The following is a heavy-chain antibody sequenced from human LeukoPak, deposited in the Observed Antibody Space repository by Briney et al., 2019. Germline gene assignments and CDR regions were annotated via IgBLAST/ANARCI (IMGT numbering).Heavy chain of an antibody. V-gene: IGHV3-11*01. Sequence: GSLRLSCAASGFTFSDYYMSWIRQAPGKGLEWVSYISSSGSTIYYADSVKGRFTISRDNAKNSLYLQMNSLRAEDTAVYYCATDSSGYYWEPDYWGQGTLVTVSS. CDR2: ISSSGSTI. J-gene: IGHJ4*02. CDR3: ATDSSGYYWEPDY. D-gene: IGHD3-22*01. CDR1: GFTFSDYY.